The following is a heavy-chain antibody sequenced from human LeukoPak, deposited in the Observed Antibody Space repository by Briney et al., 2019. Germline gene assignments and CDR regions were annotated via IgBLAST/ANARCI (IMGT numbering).Heavy chain of an antibody. Sequence: SETLSLTCSVSGGSISSSSHYWGWFRQSPGKGLEWIGSIYYSGNTYYNPSLKSRLTISVDTSKNQFSLKLRSVTAADTAVYYCARQKITTSDYWGQGKMVTVSS. J-gene: IGHJ4*02. D-gene: IGHD3-22*01. CDR2: IYYSGNT. V-gene: IGHV4-39*01. CDR1: GGSISSSSHY. CDR3: ARQKITTSDY.